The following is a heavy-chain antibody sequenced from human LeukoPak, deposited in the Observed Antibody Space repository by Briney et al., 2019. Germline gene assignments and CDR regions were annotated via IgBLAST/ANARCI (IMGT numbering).Heavy chain of an antibody. Sequence: SETLSLTCTVSGGSISSYYWSWIRQPPGKGLEWIGYIYYSGSTNYNPSLKSRVTISVDTSKNQFSLKLSSVTAADTAVYYCARAPWDSSSRYDYWGQGTLVTVSS. CDR3: ARAPWDSSSRYDY. CDR2: IYYSGST. J-gene: IGHJ4*02. CDR1: GGSISSYY. V-gene: IGHV4-59*01. D-gene: IGHD3-22*01.